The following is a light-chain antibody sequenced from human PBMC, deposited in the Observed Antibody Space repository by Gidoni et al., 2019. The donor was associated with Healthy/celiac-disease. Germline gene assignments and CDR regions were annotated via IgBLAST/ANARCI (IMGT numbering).Light chain of an antibody. J-gene: IGLJ3*02. CDR2: RNK. V-gene: IGLV1-47*01. CDR3: AAWDDSLSGPWV. CDR1: SSTIGSNY. Sequence: QSVLPQPPSASGTPGQRVTISCSGSSSTIGSNYVYWYQQLPGSAPKLLIYRNKQRHSGVPDQFSGSKSSTSASLAISGLRSEDEADYYCAAWDDSLSGPWVFGGGTKLTVL.